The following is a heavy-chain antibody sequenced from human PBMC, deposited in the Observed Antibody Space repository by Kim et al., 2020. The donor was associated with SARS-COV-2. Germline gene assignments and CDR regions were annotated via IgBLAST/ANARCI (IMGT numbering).Heavy chain of an antibody. D-gene: IGHD6-6*01. CDR1: GFTVSSNY. V-gene: IGHV3-66*01. Sequence: GGSLRLSCAASGFTVSSNYMSWVRQAPGKGLEWVSVIYSGGSTYYADSVKGRFTISRDNSKNTLYLQMNSLRAEDTAVYYCARGRYSSSPMGFDPWGQGTLVTVSS. CDR3: ARGRYSSSPMGFDP. CDR2: IYSGGST. J-gene: IGHJ5*02.